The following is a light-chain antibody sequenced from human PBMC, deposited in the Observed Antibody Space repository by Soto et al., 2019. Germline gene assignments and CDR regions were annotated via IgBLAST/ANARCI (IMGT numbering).Light chain of an antibody. CDR3: LQTYNLPRT. V-gene: IGKV1-39*01. CDR2: GAS. J-gene: IGKJ1*01. Sequence: IQMTQSQYTLSASVGGRVTITCRASLTIGDSLSWFQQKAGKPPTLLIYGASALQSGVPARFSGSGSGTDFTLTISNMQREDFATYYCLQTYNLPRTFGQGTMV. CDR1: LTIGDS.